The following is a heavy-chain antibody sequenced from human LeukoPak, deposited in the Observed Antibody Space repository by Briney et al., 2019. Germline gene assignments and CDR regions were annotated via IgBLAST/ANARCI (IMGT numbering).Heavy chain of an antibody. CDR1: GGSISSYY. CDR2: IYYSGST. Sequence: PSETLSLTCTVSGGSISSYYWSWIRQPPEKGLEWIGHIYYSGSTKYSPSLKSRVTISIDTSKNQFSLKLSSVTAADTAVYYCARDSTGTTSVYFDYWGQGSLVTVSS. V-gene: IGHV4-59*01. D-gene: IGHD4-11*01. CDR3: ARDSTGTTSVYFDY. J-gene: IGHJ4*02.